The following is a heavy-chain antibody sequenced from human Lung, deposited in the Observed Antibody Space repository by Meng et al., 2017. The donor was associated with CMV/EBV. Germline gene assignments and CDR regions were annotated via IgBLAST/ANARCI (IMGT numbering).Heavy chain of an antibody. Sequence: SCAASGFTFSSYWMSWVRQAPGKGLEWVANINQDGSEKYYADSVKGRFTISRDNAKDSLYLQMNALRAEDTAVYYCARRHWGLDVWGQGTTVTVSS. CDR3: ARRHWGLDV. D-gene: IGHD1-1*01. CDR1: GFTFSSYW. V-gene: IGHV3-7*01. J-gene: IGHJ6*02. CDR2: INQDGSEK.